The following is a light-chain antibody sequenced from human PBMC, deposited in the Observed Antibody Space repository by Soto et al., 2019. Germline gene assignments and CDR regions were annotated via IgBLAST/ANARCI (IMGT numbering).Light chain of an antibody. Sequence: QSALTQPASVSGSPGQSIIISCTGTSNDIGTYNLVSWYQQHPGKAPKLMIYEGNKRPSGVSNRFSGSKSGNTASLTISGLQAEDEADYYCCSYAGSDTFVVFGGGTKLTVL. J-gene: IGLJ2*01. CDR3: CSYAGSDTFVV. CDR2: EGN. CDR1: SNDIGTYNL. V-gene: IGLV2-23*03.